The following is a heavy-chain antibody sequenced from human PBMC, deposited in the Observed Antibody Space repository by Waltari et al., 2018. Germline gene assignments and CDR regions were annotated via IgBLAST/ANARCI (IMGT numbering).Heavy chain of an antibody. CDR3: ARVGPYSTSYYFDT. D-gene: IGHD6-13*01. V-gene: IGHV3-21*02. J-gene: IGHJ4*01. CDR2: ISSSGDNI. CDR1: GFTFRIYS. Sequence: EVQLVESGGGLVKPGGSLRLSCAASGFTFRIYSMNWMRQTPGMGLEWLASISSSGDNIKYSDSLRGRFTISRDNAQNSLYLEMNSLRGEDTAVYYCARVGPYSTSYYFDTWGQGTLVTVSS.